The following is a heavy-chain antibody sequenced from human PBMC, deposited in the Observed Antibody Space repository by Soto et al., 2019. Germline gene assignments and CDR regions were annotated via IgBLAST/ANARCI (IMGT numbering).Heavy chain of an antibody. CDR2: ISWNSGSI. V-gene: IGHV3-9*01. D-gene: IGHD1-20*01. J-gene: IGHJ3*02. CDR3: AKDIGVEYNWGAAFDI. CDR1: GFIFDDYA. Sequence: EVQLVESGGGLVQPGRSLRLSCVASGFIFDDYAMHWVRQVPGKGLEWVSGISWNSGSIGYVDSVRGRFTISRDNATNSLYLQMNSLRAEDTALYYCAKDIGVEYNWGAAFDIWGQGTMVTVSS.